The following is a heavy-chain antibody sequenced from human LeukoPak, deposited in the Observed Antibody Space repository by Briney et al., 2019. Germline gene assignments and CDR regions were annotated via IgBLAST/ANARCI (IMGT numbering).Heavy chain of an antibody. Sequence: GGSLRLSCAASGFTFSSSAMSWVRQAPGKGLEWVSGISGSGNSAYYADSVKGRFTISRDNSKNTLFLQMNSPRAEDTAVYYCAKDQRSTGWYKDTWGQGTLVSVSS. CDR3: AKDQRSTGWYKDT. CDR1: GFTFSSSA. D-gene: IGHD6-19*01. J-gene: IGHJ5*02. CDR2: ISGSGNSA. V-gene: IGHV3-23*01.